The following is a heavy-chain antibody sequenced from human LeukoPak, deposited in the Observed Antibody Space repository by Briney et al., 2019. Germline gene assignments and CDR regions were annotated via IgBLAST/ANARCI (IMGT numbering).Heavy chain of an antibody. Sequence: PGGSLRLSCAASGFNFNNYAMSWVRQAPGKGLEWVANIKQDGSEKYYVDSVKGRFTISRDNAKNSLYLQMNSLRAEDTAVYYCARENLFHSGDSSGYYMYYFDYWGQGTLVTVSS. V-gene: IGHV3-7*01. CDR3: ARENLFHSGDSSGYYMYYFDY. D-gene: IGHD3-22*01. CDR2: IKQDGSEK. J-gene: IGHJ4*02. CDR1: GFNFNNYA.